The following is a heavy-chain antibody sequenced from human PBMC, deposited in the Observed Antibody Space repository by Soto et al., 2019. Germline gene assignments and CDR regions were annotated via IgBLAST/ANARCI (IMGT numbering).Heavy chain of an antibody. CDR1: GFTFSNAW. J-gene: IGHJ4*02. D-gene: IGHD3-10*01. CDR2: IKSKTGGGTI. CDR3: TTVFTVRDPVFDY. Sequence: EVQLVESGGGLVKPGGSLRLSCAGSGFTFSNAWMTWVRQAPGKGLEWVGRIKSKTGGGTIDYAAPVKGRFTISRDDSGNTLFLQMNSLKTEDTAVYYCTTVFTVRDPVFDYWGQGTLVTVSA. V-gene: IGHV3-15*01.